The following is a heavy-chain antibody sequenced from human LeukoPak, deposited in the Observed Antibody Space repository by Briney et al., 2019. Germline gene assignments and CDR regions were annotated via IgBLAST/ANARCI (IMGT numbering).Heavy chain of an antibody. CDR2: ISGDGTRT. D-gene: IGHD3-16*01. Sequence: PGESLRLSCAASGFSFSSYAMTWARQAPVKGLEWVSAISGDGTRTYYADSVKGRFTISRDNSKNTLYLEMSSLRVEDTAIYYCAKWPEGAMDYFDYWGQGTLVTVSS. J-gene: IGHJ4*02. V-gene: IGHV3-23*01. CDR1: GFSFSSYA. CDR3: AKWPEGAMDYFDY.